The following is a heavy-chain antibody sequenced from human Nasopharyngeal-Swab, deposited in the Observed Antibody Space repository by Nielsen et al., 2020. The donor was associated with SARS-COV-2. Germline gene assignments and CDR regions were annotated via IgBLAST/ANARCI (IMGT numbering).Heavy chain of an antibody. V-gene: IGHV3-53*01. J-gene: IGHJ3*02. D-gene: IGHD1-26*01. CDR1: GLTVSSTY. CDR3: VREGGRSYGAFDI. Sequence: GESLKISCAVSGLTVSSTYMSWVRQAPGKGLEWVSVTEIGGTTHYADSVKVRFSISRDSSTNTLYLQMNNVRAEDTAVYYCVREGGRSYGAFDIWGQGTMVTVSS. CDR2: TEIGGTT.